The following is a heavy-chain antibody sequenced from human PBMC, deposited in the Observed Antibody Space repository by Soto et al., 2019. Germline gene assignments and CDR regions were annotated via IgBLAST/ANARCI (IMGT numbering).Heavy chain of an antibody. V-gene: IGHV4-39*01. CDR2: IYYSGST. J-gene: IGHJ4*02. D-gene: IGHD3-3*01. Sequence: SETLSLTCTVSGGSISSSSYYWGWIRQPPGKGLEWIGSIYYSGSTYYNPSLKSRVTISVDTSKNQFSLKLSSLTAADTAVYYCAINRDAGLRFLEWLFDYWGQGTLVTVSS. CDR1: GGSISSSSYY. CDR3: AINRDAGLRFLEWLFDY.